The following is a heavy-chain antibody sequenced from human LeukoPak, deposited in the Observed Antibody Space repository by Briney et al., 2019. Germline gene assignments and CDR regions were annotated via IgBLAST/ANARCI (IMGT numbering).Heavy chain of an antibody. D-gene: IGHD4-17*01. Sequence: GGSLRLSCAASGFTFDDYGMSWVRQAPGKGLEWVSGINWNGGSTGYADSVKGRFTISRDNSKNTLYLQMNSLRAEDTAVYYCAYGDHHTKPFDYWGQGTLVTVSS. CDR3: AYGDHHTKPFDY. CDR2: INWNGGST. J-gene: IGHJ4*02. CDR1: GFTFDDYG. V-gene: IGHV3-20*04.